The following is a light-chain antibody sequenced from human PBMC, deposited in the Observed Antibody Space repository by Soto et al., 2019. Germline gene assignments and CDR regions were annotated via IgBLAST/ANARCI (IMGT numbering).Light chain of an antibody. Sequence: QSVLTQPSSASGTPGQTVTISCSGTSSNIGTNTVNWYRQVPGTAPKLLIFNDNVRPSGVPGRFSGSRSGTSASLAISGRQSEDEADYYCAAWDGSLNVVLLGGGTQLTVL. J-gene: IGLJ2*01. CDR1: SSNIGTNT. CDR2: NDN. V-gene: IGLV1-44*01. CDR3: AAWDGSLNVVL.